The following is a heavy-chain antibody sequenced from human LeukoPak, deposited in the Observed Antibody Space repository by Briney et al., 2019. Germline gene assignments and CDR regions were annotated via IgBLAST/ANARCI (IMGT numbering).Heavy chain of an antibody. D-gene: IGHD2-21*01. Sequence: ASVKVSRKTSGYTLTGYYMHWVRQAPGQGLEWMAIISPSGGSTFYAQKFQGRVTMTRDMSTSTVYMELSSLRSEDTAVYYCARGLASYMDVWGKGTTVTVSS. V-gene: IGHV1-46*01. CDR1: GYTLTGYY. J-gene: IGHJ6*03. CDR2: ISPSGGST. CDR3: ARGLASYMDV.